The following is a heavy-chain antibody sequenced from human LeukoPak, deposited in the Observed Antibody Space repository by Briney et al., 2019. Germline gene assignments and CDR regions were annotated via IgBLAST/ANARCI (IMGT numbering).Heavy chain of an antibody. CDR1: GGSISSSSSY. CDR2: ISYGGSP. D-gene: IGHD6-13*01. J-gene: IGHJ3*02. CDR3: ARDRHGYSSSWSFDI. Sequence: PSETLSLTCIVSGGSISSSSSYWGWIRLPPGKGLEWIGSISYGGSPYYTPSLKSRVTISVDTSKNQFSLKLRSVTAADTAVYYCARDRHGYSSSWSFDIWGQGTVVSVSS. V-gene: IGHV4-39*07.